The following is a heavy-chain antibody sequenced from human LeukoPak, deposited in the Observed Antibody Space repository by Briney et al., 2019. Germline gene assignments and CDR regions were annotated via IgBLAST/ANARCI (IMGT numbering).Heavy chain of an antibody. CDR3: ARASIVRRIWGGKSKSSFDY. V-gene: IGHV3-21*01. J-gene: IGHJ4*02. Sequence: PGGSLRLSCAASGFTFSSYSMNWVRQAPGKGLEWVSSISSSSSYIYYADSVKGRFTISRDNAKNSLYLQMNSLRAEDTAVYYCARASIVRRIWGGKSKSSFDYWGQGTLVTVSS. CDR1: GFTFSSYS. D-gene: IGHD3-10*01. CDR2: ISSSSSYI.